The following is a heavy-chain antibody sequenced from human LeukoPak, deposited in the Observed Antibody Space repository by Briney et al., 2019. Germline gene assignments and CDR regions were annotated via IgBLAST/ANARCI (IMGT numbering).Heavy chain of an antibody. D-gene: IGHD6-13*01. CDR2: ISSSSSYI. CDR3: ARASSSPAAASTFDY. V-gene: IGHV3-21*01. Sequence: GGSLRLSCAASGFTFSSYSMNWVRQAPGKGLEWVSSISSSSSYIYYADSVKGRFTIARDNAKNSLYLQMNRLRVEDPAVSYCARASSSPAAASTFDYWGQGTLVTVSS. CDR1: GFTFSSYS. J-gene: IGHJ4*02.